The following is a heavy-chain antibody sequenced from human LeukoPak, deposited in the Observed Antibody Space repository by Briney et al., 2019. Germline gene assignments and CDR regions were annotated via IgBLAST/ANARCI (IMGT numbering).Heavy chain of an antibody. CDR1: GYRFTGYW. J-gene: IGHJ4*02. V-gene: IGHV5-51*01. CDR3: ATQIIAVAGDY. CDR2: IYPSDSDT. D-gene: IGHD6-19*01. Sequence: GESLKISCKASGYRFTGYWIGWVRQMPGKGLEWMGIIYPSDSDTRYSPSFQGQVTISADESISTAYLQWSSLKASDTAMYYCATQIIAVAGDYWGQGTLVTVSS.